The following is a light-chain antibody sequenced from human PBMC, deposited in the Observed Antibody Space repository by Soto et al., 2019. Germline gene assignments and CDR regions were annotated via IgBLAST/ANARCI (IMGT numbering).Light chain of an antibody. CDR3: MQALQTSIT. CDR1: QSLLHSNGYNY. Sequence: EIVMTQSPFSLPITPGEPASISCRSSQSLLHSNGYNYLDWYLQKPGQSPQLLIYLGSNRASWVPDRFSGSGSGTDFTLKISRVEAEDVGVYYCMQALQTSITFGQGTRLEIK. J-gene: IGKJ5*01. V-gene: IGKV2-28*01. CDR2: LGS.